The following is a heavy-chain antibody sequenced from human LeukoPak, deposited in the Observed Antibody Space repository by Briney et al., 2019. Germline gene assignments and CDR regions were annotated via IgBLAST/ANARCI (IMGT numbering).Heavy chain of an antibody. CDR2: IWNDGRNK. Sequence: GGSLRLSCAASGFTFSSYGMHWVRQAPGKGLEWVAVIWNDGRNKYYADSVKGRLTISRDNSKNTLYLQMNSLRAEDTAVYYCARELFVRESCPDYGGKGTRVT. J-gene: IGHJ4*02. D-gene: IGHD3-10*02. V-gene: IGHV3-33*01. CDR1: GFTFSSYG. CDR3: ARELFVRESCPDY.